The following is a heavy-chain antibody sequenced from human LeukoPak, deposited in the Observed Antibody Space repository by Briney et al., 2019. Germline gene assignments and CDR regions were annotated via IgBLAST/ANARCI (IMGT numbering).Heavy chain of an antibody. CDR2: MFSGGDA. V-gene: IGHV3-53*01. Sequence: GGSLRLSCAVSGFTVSGNYMSWVRQAPGKGLECVAVMFSGGDAYYSDSVKGRFTISRDKSKNTLYLQMNSLRAEDTAVYYCARDWDDGRAERPAWGQGTLVTVSS. CDR1: GFTVSGNY. CDR3: ARDWDDGRAERPA. J-gene: IGHJ5*02. D-gene: IGHD3-22*01.